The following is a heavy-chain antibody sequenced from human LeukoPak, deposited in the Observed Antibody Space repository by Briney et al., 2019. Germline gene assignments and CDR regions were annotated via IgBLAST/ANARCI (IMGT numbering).Heavy chain of an antibody. CDR2: ISGSGGST. CDR3: ARPTAYDFWSGSLDY. V-gene: IGHV3-23*01. J-gene: IGHJ4*02. Sequence: AGGSLRLSCAASGFTFSSYAISWVRQAPGKGLEWVSAISGSGGSTYYADSVKGRFTISRDNSKNTLYLQMNSLRAEDTAVYYCARPTAYDFWSGSLDYWGQGTLVTVSS. D-gene: IGHD3-3*01. CDR1: GFTFSSYA.